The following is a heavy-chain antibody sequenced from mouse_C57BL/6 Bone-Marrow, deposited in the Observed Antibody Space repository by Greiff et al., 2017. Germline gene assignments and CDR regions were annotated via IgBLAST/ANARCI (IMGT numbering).Heavy chain of an antibody. V-gene: IGHV5-6*01. Sequence: EVKLVESGGDLVKPGGSLKLSCAASGFTFSSYGMSWVRQTPDKRLEWVATISSGGSYTYYPDSVKGRFTISRDNAKNTLYLQMSSLKSEDTAMYSCASPWDPWYFDVWGTGTTVTVSS. J-gene: IGHJ1*03. CDR1: GFTFSSYG. D-gene: IGHD4-1*01. CDR3: ASPWDPWYFDV. CDR2: ISSGGSYT.